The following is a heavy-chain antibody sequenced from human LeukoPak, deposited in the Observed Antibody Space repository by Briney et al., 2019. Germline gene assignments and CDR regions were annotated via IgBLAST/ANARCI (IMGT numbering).Heavy chain of an antibody. J-gene: IGHJ4*03. CDR3: AKSRGFSGTYPSDY. V-gene: IGHV3-23*01. Sequence: PRGSPRLSCAASGFPLNNYAISRGPPAPGNRLGWVSAITGSGGSTYSADSVNGRFTISRDNSKGTLYLQVNSLRADDTAVYYCAKSRGFSGTYPSDYWGQGTLVTVSS. D-gene: IGHD1-26*01. CDR1: GFPLNNYA. CDR2: ITGSGGST.